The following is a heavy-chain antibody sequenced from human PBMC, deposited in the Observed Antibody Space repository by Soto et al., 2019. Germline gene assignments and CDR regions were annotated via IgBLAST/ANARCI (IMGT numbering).Heavy chain of an antibody. CDR3: ARDRDWYDDSSGYYYHYGMDV. V-gene: IGHV1-69*01. CDR2: IIPIFGTA. Sequence: QVQLVQSGAEVKKPGSSVKVSCKASGGTFSSYAIIWVRQAPGQGLEWMGGIIPIFGTANYAQKFQGRFTIAAYESTSTAYTEVSSLRSEDTAVYYCARDRDWYDDSSGYYYHYGMDVRGQGTTVAVSS. D-gene: IGHD3-22*01. J-gene: IGHJ6*02. CDR1: GGTFSSYA.